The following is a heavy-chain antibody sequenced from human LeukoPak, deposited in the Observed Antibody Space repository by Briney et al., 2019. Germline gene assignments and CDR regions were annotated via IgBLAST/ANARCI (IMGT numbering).Heavy chain of an antibody. J-gene: IGHJ4*02. CDR1: GASISSTTYY. CDR2: IYYSGST. D-gene: IGHD3-22*01. Sequence: SETLSLTCTVSGASISSTTYYWGWIRQPPRKGLEWIASIYYSGSTYYNPSLKSRVTISVDTSKNQFSLKLSSVTAADTAVYYCARGLDSGYYSYWGQGTLVTVSS. CDR3: ARGLDSGYYSY. V-gene: IGHV4-39*07.